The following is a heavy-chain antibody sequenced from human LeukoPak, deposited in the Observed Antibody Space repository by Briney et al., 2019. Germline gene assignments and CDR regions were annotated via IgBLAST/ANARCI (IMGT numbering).Heavy chain of an antibody. Sequence: GGSLRLSCAASGFTFSRYWMSWVRQAPGKGLEWVANINQDGSEKYYVDSVKGRFTISRDNARNSLYLQMNSLGVDDTAVYFCSGDPGDYWGQGTLVSVSS. V-gene: IGHV3-7*04. J-gene: IGHJ4*02. D-gene: IGHD7-27*01. CDR1: GFTFSRYW. CDR2: INQDGSEK. CDR3: SGDPGDY.